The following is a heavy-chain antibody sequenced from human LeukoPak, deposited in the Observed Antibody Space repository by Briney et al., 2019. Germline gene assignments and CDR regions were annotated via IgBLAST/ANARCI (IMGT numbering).Heavy chain of an antibody. D-gene: IGHD2-15*01. CDR2: IYYSGTT. J-gene: IGHJ6*02. V-gene: IGHV4-39*02. CDR1: GGSINY. Sequence: PSETLSLTCTVSGGSINYGGWIRQPPGKGLEWIGSIYYSGTTYYNPSLKSRVTISVDTSKNQFSLKLSSVTAADTAVYYCARDLDSPPDYYGMDVWGQGTTVTVSS. CDR3: ARDLDSPPDYYGMDV.